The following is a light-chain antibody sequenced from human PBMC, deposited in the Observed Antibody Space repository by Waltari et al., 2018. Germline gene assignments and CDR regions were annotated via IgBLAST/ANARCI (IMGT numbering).Light chain of an antibody. CDR1: QSVSSSY. CDR2: GAS. Sequence: EIVLTQSPGTLSLSPGERAPLSGRASQSVSSSYLAWYQQKPGQAPRLLIYGASSRATGIPDRFSGSGSGTDFTLTISRLEPEDFPVYYCQQYGSSPYTFGQGTKLEIK. V-gene: IGKV3-20*01. J-gene: IGKJ2*01. CDR3: QQYGSSPYT.